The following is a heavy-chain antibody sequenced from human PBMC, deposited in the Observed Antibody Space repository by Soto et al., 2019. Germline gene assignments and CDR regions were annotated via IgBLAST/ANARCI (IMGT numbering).Heavy chain of an antibody. D-gene: IGHD7-27*01. CDR3: ARVGTSYARRGLDV. V-gene: IGHV4-31*02. CDR2: IYYSGST. J-gene: IGHJ6*02. Sequence: PSETLSLTXNVSGGTIDSGGYYWCWIRQHPGKGLEWIGYIYYSGSTYYNPSLKSRVSISIDTSKNQFSLELISVTAADTAVYYCARVGTSYARRGLDVWGQGTTVTVSS. CDR1: GGTIDSGGYY.